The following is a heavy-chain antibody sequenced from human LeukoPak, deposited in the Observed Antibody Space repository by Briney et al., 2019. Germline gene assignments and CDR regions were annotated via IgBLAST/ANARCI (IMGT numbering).Heavy chain of an antibody. CDR1: GFTSSSYG. CDR3: ARDLEHWSPGTYYFGMDV. CDR2: ISYDGSKK. V-gene: IGHV3-30*03. D-gene: IGHD2-8*02. J-gene: IGHJ6*02. Sequence: GGSLRLSCAASGFTSSSYGMHWVRQAPGRGLEWVAVISYDGSKKYYADSVKGRFTISRDNSKNTLYLQMNSLRAEDTAVYYCARDLEHWSPGTYYFGMDVWGQGTTVTVSS.